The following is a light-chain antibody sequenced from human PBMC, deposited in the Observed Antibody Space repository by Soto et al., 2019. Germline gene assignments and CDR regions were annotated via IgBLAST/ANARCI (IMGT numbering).Light chain of an antibody. Sequence: ENVLTQSPGTLSLSPGERATLSCRASQSVSSSYIAWYQKKPGQAPRLLIYGASSRATAIPDRFSGSGSGTDFTLSISRLEPEDFAVYFCQQYGSSPRTFGQGTRVEIK. J-gene: IGKJ1*01. V-gene: IGKV3-20*01. CDR3: QQYGSSPRT. CDR2: GAS. CDR1: QSVSSSY.